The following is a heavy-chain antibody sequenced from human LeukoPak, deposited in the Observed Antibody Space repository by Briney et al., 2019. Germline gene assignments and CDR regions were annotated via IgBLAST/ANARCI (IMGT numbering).Heavy chain of an antibody. CDR3: ASEYYDSSGYYYFDY. CDR2: IIPILGIA. CDR1: GYNINNYG. J-gene: IGHJ4*02. V-gene: IGHV1-69*04. Sequence: GASVKVSCKASGYNINNYGIIWVRQAPGQGLEWMGRIIPILGIANYAQKFQGRVTITADKSTSTAYMELSSLRSEDTAVYYCASEYYDSSGYYYFDYWGQGTLVTVSS. D-gene: IGHD3-22*01.